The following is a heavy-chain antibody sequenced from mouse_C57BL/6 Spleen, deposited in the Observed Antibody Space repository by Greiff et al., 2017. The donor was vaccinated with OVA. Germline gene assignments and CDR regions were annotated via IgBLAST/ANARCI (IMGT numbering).Heavy chain of an antibody. CDR3: TRDRGYYGSPWYFDV. D-gene: IGHD1-1*01. CDR1: GFTFSSYA. CDR2: ISSGGDYI. V-gene: IGHV5-9-1*02. Sequence: EVKLVESGEGLAKPGGSLKLSCAASGFTFSSYAMSWVRQTPEKRLEWVAYISSGGDYIYYADTVKGRFTISRDNARNTLYLQMSSLKSEDTAMYYCTRDRGYYGSPWYFDVWGTGTTVTVSS. J-gene: IGHJ1*03.